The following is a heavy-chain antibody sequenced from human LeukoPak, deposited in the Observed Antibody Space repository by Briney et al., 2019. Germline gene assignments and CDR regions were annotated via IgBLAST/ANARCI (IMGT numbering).Heavy chain of an antibody. D-gene: IGHD2-21*01. CDR1: GGSISSYY. CDR2: IFTSGWT. J-gene: IGHJ5*02. V-gene: IGHV4-4*09. Sequence: PSETLSLTCTVPGGSISSYYWSWVRQSPGKGLEWIGYIFTSGWTDYNPSLKSRVTMSVDTSKNQLSMELRFLTAADTAVYYCATSHDVKTAPYDLWGQGTLVTVSS. CDR3: ATSHDVKTAPYDL.